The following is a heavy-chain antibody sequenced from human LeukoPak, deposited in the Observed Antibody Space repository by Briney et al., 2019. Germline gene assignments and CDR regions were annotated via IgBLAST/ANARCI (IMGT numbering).Heavy chain of an antibody. J-gene: IGHJ4*02. CDR2: INPNNGGT. Sequence: ASVKVSCKASGYTFTGYYIHWVRQAPGQGLEWMGRINPNNGGTNYAQKFQGRVTMTRNPSISTAYMELSSLRSEDTAVYYCARARRVAGTFRYYFDYWGQGTLVTVSS. V-gene: IGHV1-2*06. CDR1: GYTFTGYY. CDR3: ARARRVAGTFRYYFDY. D-gene: IGHD6-19*01.